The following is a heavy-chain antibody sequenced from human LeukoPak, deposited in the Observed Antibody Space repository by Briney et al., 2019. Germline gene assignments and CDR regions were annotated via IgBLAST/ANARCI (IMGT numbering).Heavy chain of an antibody. CDR1: GGTFSSYA. Sequence: GASVKVSCKASGGTFSSYAISWVRQAPGQGLEWMGRIIPILGIANYAQKFQGRVTITADKSTSTAYMELSSLRSEDTAVYYCARAGDGAAAGTMTIDYWGQGTLVTVSS. CDR2: IIPILGIA. D-gene: IGHD6-13*01. V-gene: IGHV1-69*04. CDR3: ARAGDGAAAGTMTIDY. J-gene: IGHJ4*02.